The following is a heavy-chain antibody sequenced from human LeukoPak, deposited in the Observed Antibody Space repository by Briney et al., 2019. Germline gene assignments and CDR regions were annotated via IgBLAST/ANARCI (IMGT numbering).Heavy chain of an antibody. CDR3: ARPLDFGGNSNWYFDL. CDR2: IYPGDSDT. V-gene: IGHV5-51*01. CDR1: GYNFASNW. Sequence: GESLKISCKGSGYNFASNWIGWVRQMPGKGLEWMGIIYPGDSDTRYSPSFQGQVTISADKSISTAYLHLSGLKASDTAMYYCARPLDFGGNSNWYFDLWGRGTLLTVSS. J-gene: IGHJ2*01. D-gene: IGHD4-23*01.